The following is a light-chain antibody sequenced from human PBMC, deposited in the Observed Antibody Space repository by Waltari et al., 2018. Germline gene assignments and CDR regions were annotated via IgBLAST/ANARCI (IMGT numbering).Light chain of an antibody. V-gene: IGLV7-43*01. CDR3: LLYYGGGWM. J-gene: IGLJ3*02. Sequence: QTVVTQEPSLTVSPGGTVTLTCPSSTGAVTSNTFPSWFQQKPGQAPRSLIYRAINKHSWTPARFSGSFLGGKAALTLSGVRPEDEAEYYCLLYYGGGWMFGGGTKLTVL. CDR1: TGAVTSNTF. CDR2: RAI.